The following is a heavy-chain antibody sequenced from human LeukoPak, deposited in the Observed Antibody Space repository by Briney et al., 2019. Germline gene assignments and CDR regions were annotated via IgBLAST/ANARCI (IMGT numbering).Heavy chain of an antibody. J-gene: IGHJ6*02. CDR1: GDSVSSNSAA. D-gene: IGHD1-20*01. V-gene: IGHV6-1*01. CDR2: TDYRSKWYN. CDR3: ARERAYNWNDGTRDYYGMDV. Sequence: SQTLSLTCATSGDSVSSNSAAWNWIRQSPSRGLEWLGRTDYRSKWYNDYSVYVKSRITINPDTSKNQFSLQLNSVTPEDTAVYYCARERAYNWNDGTRDYYGMDVWGQGTTVTVSS.